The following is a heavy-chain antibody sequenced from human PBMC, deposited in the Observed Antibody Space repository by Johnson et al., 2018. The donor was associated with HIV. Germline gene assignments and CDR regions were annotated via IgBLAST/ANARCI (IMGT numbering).Heavy chain of an antibody. V-gene: IGHV3-13*01. CDR1: GFTFSSYD. J-gene: IGHJ3*02. Sequence: MQLVESGGGVVQPGRSLRLSCAASGFTFSSYDMHWVRQATGKGLEWVSAIGTAGDTYYPGSVKGRFTISRENAKNSLYLQMNSLRAEDTAVYYCARDPKRSGSYYKDAFDIWGQGTMVTVSS. D-gene: IGHD3-10*01. CDR2: IGTAGDT. CDR3: ARDPKRSGSYYKDAFDI.